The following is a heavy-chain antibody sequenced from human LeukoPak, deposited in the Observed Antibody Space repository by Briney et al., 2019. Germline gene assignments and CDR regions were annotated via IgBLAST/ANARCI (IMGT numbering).Heavy chain of an antibody. D-gene: IGHD3-22*01. CDR3: ARVRYYYDSSGSDYYYYGMDV. CDR2: INTNTGNP. Sequence: ASVKVSCKASGYTFTSYAMNWVRQAPGQGLEWMGWINTNTGNPTYAQGFTGRFVFSLDTSVSTAYLQISSLKAEDTAVYYCARVRYYYDSSGSDYYYYGMDVWGQGTTVTVSS. V-gene: IGHV7-4-1*02. J-gene: IGHJ6*02. CDR1: GYTFTSYA.